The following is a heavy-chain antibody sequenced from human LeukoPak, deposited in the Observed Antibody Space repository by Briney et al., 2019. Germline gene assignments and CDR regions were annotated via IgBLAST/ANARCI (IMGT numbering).Heavy chain of an antibody. V-gene: IGHV4-59*01. D-gene: IGHD2-2*02. CDR1: GGSISSYY. J-gene: IGHJ4*02. Sequence: SETLSLTCTVSGGSISSYYWSWIRQPPGKGLEWIGYIYYSGSTNYNPSLKSRVTISVDTSKNQFSLKLSSVTAADTAVYYCARGWLVVPAAILRGRSEYYFDYWGQGTLVTVSS. CDR3: ARGWLVVPAAILRGRSEYYFDY. CDR2: IYYSGST.